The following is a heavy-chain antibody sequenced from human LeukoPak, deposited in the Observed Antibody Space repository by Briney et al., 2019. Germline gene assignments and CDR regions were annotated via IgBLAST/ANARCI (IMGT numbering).Heavy chain of an antibody. CDR3: ARGVPAAINY. V-gene: IGHV3-48*01. CDR2: ISSSSSTI. D-gene: IGHD2-2*02. Sequence: GGSLRLSCAASGFTFSSYSMNWVRQAPGKGLEWVSYISSSSSTIYYADSVKGRFTISRDNAKNSLYLQMNSLRAEDTAVYYCARGVPAAINYWGQGTLVTVSS. CDR1: GFTFSSYS. J-gene: IGHJ4*02.